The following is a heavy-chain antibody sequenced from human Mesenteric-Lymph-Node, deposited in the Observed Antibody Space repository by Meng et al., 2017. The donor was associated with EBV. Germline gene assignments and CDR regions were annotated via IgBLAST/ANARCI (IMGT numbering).Heavy chain of an antibody. J-gene: IGHJ4*02. CDR3: ARNRNHDFWGGFGY. CDR2: FCYSGST. CDR1: GDSISSLGDC. V-gene: IGHV4-39*02. D-gene: IGHD3-3*01. Sequence: QLLSQDAGPGLVKPSESLSLTFTVSGDSISSLGDCWVWIRQPPGRGLAWIGTFCYSGSTSYNPSLKSRVTIAVDTSKNHFSLQLSSVTAADTALYYCARNRNHDFWGGFGYWGQGILVTVSS.